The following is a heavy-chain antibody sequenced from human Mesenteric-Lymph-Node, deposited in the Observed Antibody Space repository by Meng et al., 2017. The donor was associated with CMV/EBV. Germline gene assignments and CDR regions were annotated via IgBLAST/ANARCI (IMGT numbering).Heavy chain of an antibody. Sequence: GGSLRLSCATSGFTFSNYDVHWVRQAPGKGLEWVSSIGGSSGTTYYADSVKGRFTNSRDNSKNTLYLQMNSLRAEDTAIYYCAKAHGDYPMYYLDYWGQGTLVTVSS. CDR1: GFTFSNYD. V-gene: IGHV3-23*01. CDR2: IGGSSGTT. CDR3: AKAHGDYPMYYLDY. D-gene: IGHD4-17*01. J-gene: IGHJ4*02.